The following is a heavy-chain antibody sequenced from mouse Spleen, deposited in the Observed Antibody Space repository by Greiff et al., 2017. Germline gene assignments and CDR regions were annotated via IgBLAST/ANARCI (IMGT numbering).Heavy chain of an antibody. J-gene: IGHJ1*01. CDR1: GFTFSDYY. CDR2: ISNGGGST. CDR3: ARGDNYGDFDV. V-gene: IGHV5-12*02. Sequence: EVHLVESGGGLVQPGGSLKLSCATSGFTFSDYYMYWVRQTPEKRLEWVAYISNGGGSTYYPDTVKGRFTISRDNAKNTLYLQMSRLKSEDTAMYYCARGDNYGDFDVWGAGTTVTVSS.